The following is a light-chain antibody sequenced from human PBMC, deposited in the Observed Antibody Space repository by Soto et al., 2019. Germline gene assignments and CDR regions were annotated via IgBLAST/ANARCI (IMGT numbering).Light chain of an antibody. CDR2: GAS. CDR3: QQCDNWPRT. J-gene: IGKJ1*01. V-gene: IGKV3-15*01. Sequence: EMVMTQSPATLSVSPGERASLSCKASQSVATNLAWYQKKPGQAPGLLISGASTRATGIPARFSGSGSGTEFTLTISSLQSEDCAVYYCQQCDNWPRTFGQGTKVDI. CDR1: QSVATN.